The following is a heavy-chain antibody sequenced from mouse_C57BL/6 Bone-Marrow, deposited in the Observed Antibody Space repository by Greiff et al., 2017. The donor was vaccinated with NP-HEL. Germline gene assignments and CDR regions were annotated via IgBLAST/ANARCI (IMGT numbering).Heavy chain of an antibody. V-gene: IGHV1-5*01. Sequence: VQLKQSGTVLARPGASVKMSCKTSGYTFTSYWMHWVKQRPGQGLEWIGAIYPGNSDTSYNQKFKGKAKLTAVTSASTAYMELSSLTNEDSAVYYCTATVVAIYYAMDYWGQGTSVTVSS. CDR2: IYPGNSDT. CDR1: GYTFTSYW. D-gene: IGHD1-1*01. CDR3: TATVVAIYYAMDY. J-gene: IGHJ4*01.